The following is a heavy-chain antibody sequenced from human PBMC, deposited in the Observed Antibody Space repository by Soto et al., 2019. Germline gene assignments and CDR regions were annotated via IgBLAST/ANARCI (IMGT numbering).Heavy chain of an antibody. CDR1: GFTFSRYA. J-gene: IGHJ4*02. Sequence: GGSLRLCCEASGFTFSRYALHGIRQAPGKGLEGVAAISFDVTNEYHADSVKGRFTISRDNSKNTLSLQMNSLRVEDTAVYYCATHHNWNYYNFFNYWGQGTQVTVSS. CDR2: ISFDVTNE. V-gene: IGHV3-30-3*01. CDR3: ATHHNWNYYNFFNY. D-gene: IGHD1-7*01.